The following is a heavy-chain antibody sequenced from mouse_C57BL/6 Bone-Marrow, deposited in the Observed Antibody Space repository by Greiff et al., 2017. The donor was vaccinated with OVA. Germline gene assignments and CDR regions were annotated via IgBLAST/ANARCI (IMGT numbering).Heavy chain of an antibody. CDR2: IDPENGDT. D-gene: IGHD5-1*01. V-gene: IGHV14-4*01. CDR1: GFNIKDDY. Sequence: VQLQQSGAELVRPGASVKLSCTASGFNIKDDYMHWVKQRPEQGLEWIGWIDPENGDTEYASKFQGKATITADTSSNTAYLQLSRLTSEDTAVYYCTTGGTSYAMDYWGQGTSVTVSS. J-gene: IGHJ4*01. CDR3: TTGGTSYAMDY.